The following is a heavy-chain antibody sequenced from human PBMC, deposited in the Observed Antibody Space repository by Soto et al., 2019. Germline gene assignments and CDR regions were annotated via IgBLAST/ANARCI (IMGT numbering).Heavy chain of an antibody. J-gene: IGHJ4*02. CDR1: GFTFSSYA. CDR3: AKGSSGWYERFDY. V-gene: IGHV3-23*01. D-gene: IGHD6-19*01. CDR2: ISGSGGST. Sequence: EVQLLESGGGLVQPGGSLRLSCAASGFTFSSYAMSWVRQAPGKGLEWVSAISGSGGSTYYADSVKGRFTISRDNSKNKLYLQTNSLRAEDTAVYYCAKGSSGWYERFDYWGQGTLVTVSS.